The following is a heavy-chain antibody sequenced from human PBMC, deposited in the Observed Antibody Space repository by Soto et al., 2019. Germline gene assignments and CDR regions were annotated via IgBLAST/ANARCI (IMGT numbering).Heavy chain of an antibody. Sequence: GGSLRLSCGAPGVTFKDYGMHWVRQAPGKGLEWVAVISYDGKQTYYADSVKGRFTISKDKSKRTLFLQMNSLRVDDTAVYYCARDGWGSNWYFDLWGRGTLVTVS. J-gene: IGHJ2*01. D-gene: IGHD3-16*01. V-gene: IGHV3-30*03. CDR3: ARDGWGSNWYFDL. CDR2: ISYDGKQT. CDR1: GVTFKDYG.